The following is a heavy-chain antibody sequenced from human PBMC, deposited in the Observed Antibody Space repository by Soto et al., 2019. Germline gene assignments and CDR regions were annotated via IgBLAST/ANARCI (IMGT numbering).Heavy chain of an antibody. V-gene: IGHV3-53*01. CDR1: DFSVSNNY. Sequence: PGGSLRLSCAASDFSVSNNYMTWVRQAPGKGLEWVSVIYSGGNTYYADNVEGRFTISRDSSTNTLYLQMNSLRVEDTAVYYCARGMDGMDVWGQGTTVTVS. CDR3: ARGMDGMDV. J-gene: IGHJ6*02. CDR2: IYSGGNT.